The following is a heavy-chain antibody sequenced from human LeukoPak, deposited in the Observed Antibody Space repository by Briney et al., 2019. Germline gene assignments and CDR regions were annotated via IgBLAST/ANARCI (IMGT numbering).Heavy chain of an antibody. V-gene: IGHV1-69*13. Sequence: SVKVSCKASGGTFSSYAISWVRQAPGQGLEWMGGIIPIFGTANYAQKFQGRVTITADESTSTAYMELSSLRSEDTAVYYCARVIQVVTKYYYYYMDVWGKGTTVTVSS. D-gene: IGHD2-21*02. J-gene: IGHJ6*03. CDR1: GGTFSSYA. CDR2: IIPIFGTA. CDR3: ARVIQVVTKYYYYYMDV.